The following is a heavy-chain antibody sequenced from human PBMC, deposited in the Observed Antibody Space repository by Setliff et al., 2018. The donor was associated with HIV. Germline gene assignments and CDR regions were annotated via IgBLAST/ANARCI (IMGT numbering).Heavy chain of an antibody. V-gene: IGHV4-59*11. D-gene: IGHD6-13*01. CDR3: ARGGYSSRWYTWFDP. J-gene: IGHJ5*02. CDR2: IYYSGST. CDR1: GGSINSHY. Sequence: LSLTCTVSGGSINSHYWSWIRQPPGKGLEYIGYIYYSGSTNYNPSLQSRVTISIDTSKHQFFLKVRSVTAADTAVYYCARGGYSSRWYTWFDPWGQGALVTVSS.